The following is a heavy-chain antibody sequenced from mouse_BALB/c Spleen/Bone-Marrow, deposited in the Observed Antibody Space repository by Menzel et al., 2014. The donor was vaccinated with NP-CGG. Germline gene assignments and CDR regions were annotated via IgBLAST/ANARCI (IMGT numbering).Heavy chain of an antibody. Sequence: QVQLKESDAELVKPGASVKISCKASGYTFTDHAIHWVKQKPEQGLEWIGYISPGSGDIKYNEKFKGKATLTADKSSSTAYMQLNSLTSEDSAVYFCKRSAYWGQGTLVTVSA. J-gene: IGHJ3*01. CDR2: ISPGSGDI. CDR1: GYTFTDHA. CDR3: KRSAY. V-gene: IGHV1S53*02.